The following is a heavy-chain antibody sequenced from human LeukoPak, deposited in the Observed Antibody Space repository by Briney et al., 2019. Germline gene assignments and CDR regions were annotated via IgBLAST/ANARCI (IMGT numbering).Heavy chain of an antibody. CDR3: ASFPDTMGYDAFDI. CDR2: TIPIFGTA. Sequence: SVKVSCKASGGTFSSYAISWVRQAPGQGLEWMGGTIPIFGTANYAQKFQGRVTITADESTSTAYMELSSLRSEDTAVYYCASFPDTMGYDAFDIWGQGTMVTVSS. CDR1: GGTFSSYA. D-gene: IGHD3-10*01. J-gene: IGHJ3*02. V-gene: IGHV1-69*13.